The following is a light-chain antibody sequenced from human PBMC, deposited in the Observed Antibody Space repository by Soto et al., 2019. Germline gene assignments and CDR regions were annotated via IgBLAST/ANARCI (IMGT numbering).Light chain of an antibody. CDR2: RNN. V-gene: IGLV1-47*01. Sequence: QAAVTQPPSASGTPGQRVTISCSGSSSNIESNFVYWYQQFPGTAPRLLIYRNNQRPSGVPDRFSGSKSGTSASLAISALRSEDEADYYCTVWDDSLRGRLFGGGTKLTVL. CDR3: TVWDDSLRGRL. J-gene: IGLJ2*01. CDR1: SSNIESNF.